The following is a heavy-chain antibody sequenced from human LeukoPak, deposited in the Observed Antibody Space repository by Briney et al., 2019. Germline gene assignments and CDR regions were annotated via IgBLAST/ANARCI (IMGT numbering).Heavy chain of an antibody. V-gene: IGHV3-21*01. Sequence: GGSLRLSCAASGFTFSSYSMNWVRQAPGKGLEWVSSISSSSSYIYYADSVKGRFTISGDNAKNSLYLQMNSLRAEDTAVYYCARDRGYSYVAFDIWGQGTMVTVSS. CDR3: ARDRGYSYVAFDI. CDR2: ISSSSSYI. D-gene: IGHD5-18*01. J-gene: IGHJ3*02. CDR1: GFTFSSYS.